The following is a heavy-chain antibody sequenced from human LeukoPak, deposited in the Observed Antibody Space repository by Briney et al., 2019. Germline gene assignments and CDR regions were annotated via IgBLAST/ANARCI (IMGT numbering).Heavy chain of an antibody. CDR3: ARAPLYGSGWTNYFDY. CDR1: GGTFSSYA. D-gene: IGHD6-19*01. V-gene: IGHV1-69*06. Sequence: SVKVSCKASGGTFSSYAISWVRQAPGQGLEWMGGIIPIFGTANYAQKFQGRVTITADKSTSTAYMELSSLRSEDTAVYYCARAPLYGSGWTNYFDYWGQGTLVTVFS. J-gene: IGHJ4*02. CDR2: IIPIFGTA.